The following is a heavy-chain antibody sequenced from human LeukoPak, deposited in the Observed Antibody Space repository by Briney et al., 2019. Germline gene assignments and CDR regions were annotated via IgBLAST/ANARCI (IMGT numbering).Heavy chain of an antibody. Sequence: GSLXLXCTASGFTFSGAWMTWVRQAPGKGLEWVANIREDGTEKNYVDSVKGRFTMSRDNGKKSLFMKMSNLRDDDTAIYYCAXXVGISFWGQGTLVTVSS. J-gene: IGHJ4*02. CDR2: IREDGTEK. CDR3: AXXVGISF. D-gene: IGHD7-27*01. V-gene: IGHV3-7*01. CDR1: GFTFSGAW.